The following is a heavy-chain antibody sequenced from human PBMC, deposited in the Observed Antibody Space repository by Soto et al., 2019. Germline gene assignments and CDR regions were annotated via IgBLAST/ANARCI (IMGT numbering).Heavy chain of an antibody. J-gene: IGHJ6*03. CDR2: MNPNSGNT. CDR3: ARGVPLVRGVPSEYYYYYYMDV. Sequence: ASVKVSCKASGGTFSSYAISWVRQATGQGLERMGWMNPNSGNTGYAQKFQGRVTMTRNTSISTAYMELSSLRSEDTAVYYCARGVPLVRGVPSEYYYYYYMDVWGKGTTVTVSS. D-gene: IGHD3-10*01. CDR1: GGTFSSYA. V-gene: IGHV1-8*02.